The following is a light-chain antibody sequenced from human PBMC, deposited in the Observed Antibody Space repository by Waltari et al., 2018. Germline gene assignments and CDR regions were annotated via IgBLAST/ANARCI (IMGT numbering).Light chain of an antibody. CDR3: QQYNSYPHT. CDR1: QSISSW. V-gene: IGKV1-5*03. CDR2: KAS. Sequence: DIQMTQSPSTLSASVGDRVTIPCRASQSISSWLAWYQQKQGKAPKLLIYKASSLESGVPSRFSGSGSGTEFTLTISSLQPDDFATYYCQQYNSYPHTFGPGTKVDIK. J-gene: IGKJ3*01.